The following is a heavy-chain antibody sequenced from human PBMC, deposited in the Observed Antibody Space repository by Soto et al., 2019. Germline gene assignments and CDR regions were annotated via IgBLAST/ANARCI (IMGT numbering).Heavy chain of an antibody. J-gene: IGHJ5*02. CDR3: ARLSPNPQKFGGYPPNWFDP. Sequence: ESLTISCKGSGYSFTSYWIGLVRQMPGKGLEWMGIIYPGDSDTRYSPSFQGQVTISADKSISTAYLQWSSLKDSDTAMYYCARLSPNPQKFGGYPPNWFDPWGQGTLVTVSS. D-gene: IGHD3-22*01. V-gene: IGHV5-51*01. CDR2: IYPGDSDT. CDR1: GYSFTSYW.